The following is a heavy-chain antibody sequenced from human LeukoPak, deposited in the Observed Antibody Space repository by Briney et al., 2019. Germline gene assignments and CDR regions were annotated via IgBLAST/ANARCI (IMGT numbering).Heavy chain of an antibody. V-gene: IGHV3-13*01. CDR2: IGTTGDT. Sequence: GGSLRLSCAASGFTFSSYDMHWVRQAAGKGLEWVSAIGTTGDTYYLGSVKGRFTISRENAKNSLYLQMNSLRAGDTAVYYCARGAIVVVITALFDYWGQGTLVTVSS. CDR1: GFTFSSYD. J-gene: IGHJ4*02. D-gene: IGHD3-22*01. CDR3: ARGAIVVVITALFDY.